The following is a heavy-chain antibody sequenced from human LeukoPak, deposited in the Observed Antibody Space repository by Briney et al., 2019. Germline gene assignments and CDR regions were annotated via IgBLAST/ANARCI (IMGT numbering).Heavy chain of an antibody. CDR3: AKGTRSVVPAASDS. Sequence: PGGSLRLSCAASGFTFGDYAMHWVRQAPGKGLEWVSGITWDSGVKEYADSVKGRFTISRDNAKKSLYLQMNSLRTEDTALYYCAKGTRSVVPAASDSWGQGTLVTVSP. D-gene: IGHD2-2*01. CDR1: GFTFGDYA. CDR2: ITWDSGVK. J-gene: IGHJ4*02. V-gene: IGHV3-9*01.